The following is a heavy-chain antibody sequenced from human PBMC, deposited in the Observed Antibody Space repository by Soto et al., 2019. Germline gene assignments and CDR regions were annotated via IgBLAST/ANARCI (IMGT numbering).Heavy chain of an antibody. Sequence: GESLKISCQGSGYRFTSYWIGWVRQMPGKGLEWMGIIYPGDSDTRYSPSFQGQVTISADKSISTAYLQWSSLKASDTAMYYCARRSSSATLYYYYGMDVWGQGTTVTVSS. V-gene: IGHV5-51*01. J-gene: IGHJ6*02. D-gene: IGHD6-6*01. CDR1: GYRFTSYW. CDR3: ARRSSSATLYYYYGMDV. CDR2: IYPGDSDT.